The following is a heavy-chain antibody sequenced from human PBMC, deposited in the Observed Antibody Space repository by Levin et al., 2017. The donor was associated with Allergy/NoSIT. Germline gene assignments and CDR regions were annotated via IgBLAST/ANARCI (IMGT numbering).Heavy chain of an antibody. V-gene: IGHV3-30*18. J-gene: IGHJ3*02. D-gene: IGHD4-17*01. Sequence: GGSLRLSCAASGFTFSSYGMHWVRQAPGKGLEWVAVISYDGSNKYYADSVKGRFTISRDNSKNTLYLQMNSLRAEDTAVYYCAKVKRRYGETGAFDIWGQGTMVTVSS. CDR2: ISYDGSNK. CDR3: AKVKRRYGETGAFDI. CDR1: GFTFSSYG.